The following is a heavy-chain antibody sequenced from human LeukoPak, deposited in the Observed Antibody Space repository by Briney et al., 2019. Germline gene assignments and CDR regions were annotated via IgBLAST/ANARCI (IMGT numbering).Heavy chain of an antibody. CDR3: ARYYDSSGYSFDY. V-gene: IGHV4-59*13. Sequence: SETLSLTCTVSGGSISSYYWSWIRQPPGKGLEWIGYIYYSGSTNYNPSLKSRVAISVDTSKNQFSLKLSSVTAADTAVYYCARYYDSSGYSFDYWGQGTLVTVSS. J-gene: IGHJ4*02. D-gene: IGHD3-22*01. CDR1: GGSISSYY. CDR2: IYYSGST.